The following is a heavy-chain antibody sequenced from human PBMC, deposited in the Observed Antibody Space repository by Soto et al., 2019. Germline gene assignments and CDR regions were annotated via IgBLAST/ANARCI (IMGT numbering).Heavy chain of an antibody. D-gene: IGHD3-16*01. CDR1: GGTFSSYA. Sequence: GASVKVSCKASGGTFSSYAISWVRQAPGQGLEWMGGIIPIFGTANYAQKFQGRVTITADESTSTAYMELSSLRSEDTAVYYCAGGGSRRYYYYGMDVWGQGTTVTVSS. V-gene: IGHV1-69*13. J-gene: IGHJ6*02. CDR2: IIPIFGTA. CDR3: AGGGSRRYYYYGMDV.